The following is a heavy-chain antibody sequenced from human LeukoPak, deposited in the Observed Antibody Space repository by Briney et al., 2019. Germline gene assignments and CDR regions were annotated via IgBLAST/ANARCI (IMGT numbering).Heavy chain of an antibody. J-gene: IGHJ4*02. CDR3: ARDRAERDSSGALTQSYYYFDY. CDR2: IYYSGST. D-gene: IGHD3-22*01. CDR1: GGSISSYY. V-gene: IGHV4-59*12. Sequence: SEALSLTCTVSGGSISSYYWNWIRQPPGKGLEWIGYIYYSGSTNYNPSLKSRVTMSVDTSKNQFSLKLSSVTAADTAVYYCARDRAERDSSGALTQSYYYFDYWGQGTLVTVSS.